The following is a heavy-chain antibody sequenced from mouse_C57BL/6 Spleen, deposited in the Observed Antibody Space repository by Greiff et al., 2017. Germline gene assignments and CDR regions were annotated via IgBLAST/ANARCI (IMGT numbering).Heavy chain of an antibody. CDR1: GYTFTSYW. CDR3: ASIYYDYERYYAMDY. D-gene: IGHD2-4*01. J-gene: IGHJ4*01. CDR2: IYPGSGST. V-gene: IGHV1-55*01. Sequence: QVQLQQPGAELVKPGASVKMSCKASGYTFTSYWITWVKQRPGQGLEWIGDIYPGSGSTNYNEKFKSKATLTVDTSSSTAYMQLSSLTSEDSAVYYCASIYYDYERYYAMDYWGQGTSVTVSS.